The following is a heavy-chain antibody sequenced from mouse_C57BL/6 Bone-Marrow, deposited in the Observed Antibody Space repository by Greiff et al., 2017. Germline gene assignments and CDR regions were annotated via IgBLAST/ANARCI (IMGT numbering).Heavy chain of an antibody. D-gene: IGHD1-1*01. Sequence: QVQLQQPGAELVRPGSSVKLSCKASGYTFTSYWMHWVKQRPIQGLEWIGNIDTSDSETHYNQKFKDKATLTVDKSSSTAYMQLSSLTSEDSAVYYCARSTTVQFAYGGQGTLGTVSA. CDR3: ARSTTVQFAY. V-gene: IGHV1-52*01. CDR1: GYTFTSYW. J-gene: IGHJ3*01. CDR2: IDTSDSET.